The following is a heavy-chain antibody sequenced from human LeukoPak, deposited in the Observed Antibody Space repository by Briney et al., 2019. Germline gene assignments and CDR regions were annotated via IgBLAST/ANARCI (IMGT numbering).Heavy chain of an antibody. D-gene: IGHD3-22*01. Sequence: SQALSLTCTVSGGSISSDGYYWSWIRQPPGKGLEGIGYMYYSGRTYYYPLLKSRVTISVDTSQNQFSLKLSSVTAADTAVYYCARDYRSHYYDSSGYYDYWVQGTLVTVSS. V-gene: IGHV4-31*03. CDR3: ARDYRSHYYDSSGYYDY. CDR1: GGSISSDGYY. CDR2: MYYSGRT. J-gene: IGHJ4*02.